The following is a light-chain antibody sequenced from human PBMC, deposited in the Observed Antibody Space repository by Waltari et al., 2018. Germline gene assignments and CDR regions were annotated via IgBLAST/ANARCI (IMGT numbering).Light chain of an antibody. J-gene: IGKJ1*01. Sequence: DFQLTQSPSTLSASVGDRVTISCRASHNINNWVAWYQQKPGKAPMLLIYKVSNLDVGVPSRFSGSGSGTQFTLTINSLQPDDFATYYCLQYYSYWTFGPGTKVEIK. CDR1: HNINNW. CDR3: LQYYSYWT. CDR2: KVS. V-gene: IGKV1-5*03.